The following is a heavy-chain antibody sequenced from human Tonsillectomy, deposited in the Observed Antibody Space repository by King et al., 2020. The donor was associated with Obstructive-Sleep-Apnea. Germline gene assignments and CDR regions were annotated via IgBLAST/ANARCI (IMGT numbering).Heavy chain of an antibody. CDR2: IYWDDDK. CDR3: AHRSSGGPSGFDY. CDR1: GFSLTTIGVG. D-gene: IGHD6-19*01. Sequence: ITLKESGPTLVKPTQTLTLTCTFSGFSLTTIGVGVGWIRQAPGKALEWLALIYWDDDKRYSPSLNSRLTLTKDTSENQVVLTITNMDPVDTATYYCAHRSSGGPSGFDYWGQGNLVTVSS. J-gene: IGHJ4*02. V-gene: IGHV2-5*02.